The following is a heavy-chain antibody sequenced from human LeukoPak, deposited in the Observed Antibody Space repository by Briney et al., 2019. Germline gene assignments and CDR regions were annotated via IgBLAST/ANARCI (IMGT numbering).Heavy chain of an antibody. V-gene: IGHV4-34*01. CDR1: GGSFSGYY. J-gene: IGHJ1*01. Sequence: SETLSLTCAVYGGSFSGYYWSWIRQPPGRGLEWIGEINHSGSTNYNPSLKSRVTISVDTSKNQFSLKLSSVTAADTAVYYCASYRGAFFQHWGQGTLVTVS. D-gene: IGHD4-23*01. CDR2: INHSGST. CDR3: ASYRGAFFQH.